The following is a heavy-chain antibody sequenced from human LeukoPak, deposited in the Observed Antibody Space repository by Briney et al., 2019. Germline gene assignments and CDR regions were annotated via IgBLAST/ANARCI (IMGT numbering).Heavy chain of an antibody. CDR1: GVSISSYY. CDR2: IYYSGST. J-gene: IGHJ6*03. Sequence: SETLSLTCTVSGVSISSYYWSWIRQPPGKGLEWIGYIYYSGSTNYNPPLKSRVTISVDTSKNQFSLKLSSVIAADTAVYYCARTTEGYCSSASCFGFSYSYYMDVWGKGTTVTISS. CDR3: ARTTEGYCSSASCFGFSYSYYMDV. D-gene: IGHD2-2*01. V-gene: IGHV4-59*01.